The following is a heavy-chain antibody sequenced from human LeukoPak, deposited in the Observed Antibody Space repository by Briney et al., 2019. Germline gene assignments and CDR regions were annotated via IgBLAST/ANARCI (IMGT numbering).Heavy chain of an antibody. J-gene: IGHJ4*02. CDR1: GFTFSSYA. Sequence: GGSLRLSCAASGFTFSSYAMSWVRQAPGKGLEWVSAISGSGGSTYYADSVKGRFTISRDNSKNTLYLQMNSLRAEDTAVYYCTKMRHFIVVVVAANEGGDYWGQGTLVTVSS. V-gene: IGHV3-23*01. CDR3: TKMRHFIVVVVAANEGGDY. CDR2: ISGSGGST. D-gene: IGHD2-15*01.